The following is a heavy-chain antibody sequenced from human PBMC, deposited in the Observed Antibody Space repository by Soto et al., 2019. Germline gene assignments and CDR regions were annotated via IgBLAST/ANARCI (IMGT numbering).Heavy chain of an antibody. J-gene: IGHJ4*02. CDR1: GFTFTSSA. CDR3: AAWPDYYDSSGNLDY. V-gene: IGHV1-58*01. Sequence: SVKVSCKASGFTFTSSAVQWVRQARGQRLEWIGWIVVGSGNTNYAQKFQERVTITRDMSTSTAYMELSSLRSEDTAVYYCAAWPDYYDSSGNLDYWGQGTLVTVSS. CDR2: IVVGSGNT. D-gene: IGHD3-22*01.